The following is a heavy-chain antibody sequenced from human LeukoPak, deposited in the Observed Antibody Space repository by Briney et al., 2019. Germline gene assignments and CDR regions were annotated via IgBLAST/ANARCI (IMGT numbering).Heavy chain of an antibody. CDR2: IDAGNGNT. CDR3: ARDDYGDYGGFDY. Sequence: ASVKVSCKASGYTFTSYAMHWVRQAPGQRLEWMGWIDAGNGNTKYSQKFQGRVTITRDTSASTAYMELSSLRSEDTAVYYCARDDYGDYGGFDYWGQGTLVTVSS. CDR1: GYTFTSYA. J-gene: IGHJ4*02. D-gene: IGHD4-17*01. V-gene: IGHV1-3*01.